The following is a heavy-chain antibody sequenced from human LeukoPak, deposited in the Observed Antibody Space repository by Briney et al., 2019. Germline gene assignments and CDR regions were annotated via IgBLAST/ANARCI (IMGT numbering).Heavy chain of an antibody. J-gene: IGHJ6*02. Sequence: GGSLRLSCAASGFTFSKAWMSWVRQATGKGLAWVGRIKSKTDGGTVDYTAPVKGRFTISRDDSQNTLYLHMNSLKTEDTAVYYCTTTGNYGSGSYYRSDYYGMDVWGQGTTVTVSS. CDR3: TTTGNYGSGSYYRSDYYGMDV. CDR1: GFTFSKAW. V-gene: IGHV3-15*01. D-gene: IGHD3-10*01. CDR2: IKSKTDGGTV.